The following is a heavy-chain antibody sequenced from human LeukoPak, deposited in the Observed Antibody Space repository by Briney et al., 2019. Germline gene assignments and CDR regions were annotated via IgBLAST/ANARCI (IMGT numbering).Heavy chain of an antibody. J-gene: IGHJ6*02. CDR3: ASQSIAVSYYYYGMDV. D-gene: IGHD6-19*01. Sequence: PSETLSLTCAVYGGSFSGYYWSWLRQPPGKGLEWLGEINHSGSTNYNPSLKSRVTISVDTSKNQFSLKLSSVTAADTAVYYCASQSIAVSYYYYGMDVWGQGTTVTVSS. V-gene: IGHV4-34*01. CDR1: GGSFSGYY. CDR2: INHSGST.